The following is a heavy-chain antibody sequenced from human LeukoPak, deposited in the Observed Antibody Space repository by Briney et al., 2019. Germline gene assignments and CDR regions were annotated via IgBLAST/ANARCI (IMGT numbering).Heavy chain of an antibody. D-gene: IGHD3-10*01. CDR1: GYTFSDYY. CDR2: FNPKSGDT. V-gene: IGHV1-2*02. J-gene: IGHJ6*02. Sequence: GASVKVSCKASGYTFSDYYMHWVRQAPGQGLEWMGWFNPKSGDTNYAQNFQGRVTMTRDTSIRTAYMEMSSLRYDDTAVYFCARDKASGPGSYYTLDVWGQGTTVTVSS. CDR3: ARDKASGPGSYYTLDV.